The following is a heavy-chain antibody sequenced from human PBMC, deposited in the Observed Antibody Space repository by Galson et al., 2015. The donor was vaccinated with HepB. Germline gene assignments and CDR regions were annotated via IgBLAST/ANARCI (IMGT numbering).Heavy chain of an antibody. V-gene: IGHV3-30*18. CDR2: ISYDGSNK. CDR3: AKDAPRYCSSTSCPGDAFDI. D-gene: IGHD2-2*01. J-gene: IGHJ3*02. CDR1: GYTFSSYG. Sequence: SCKASGYTFSSYGMHWVRQAPGKGLEWVAVISYDGSNKYYADSVKGRFTISRDNSKNTLYLQMNSLRAEDTAVYYCAKDAPRYCSSTSCPGDAFDIWGQGTMVTVSS.